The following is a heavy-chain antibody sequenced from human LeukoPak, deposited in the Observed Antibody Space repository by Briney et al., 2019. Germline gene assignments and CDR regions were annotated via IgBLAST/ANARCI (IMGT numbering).Heavy chain of an antibody. CDR1: GYTFTSYG. CDR3: ARDQGILWFGELGY. CDR2: ISAYNGST. D-gene: IGHD3-10*01. Sequence: HGASVKVSCKASGYTFTSYGISWVRQAPGQGLEWMGWISAYNGSTNYAQKLQGRVTMTTDTSTSTAYMELRSLRSDDTAVYYCARDQGILWFGELGYWGQGTLVTVSS. V-gene: IGHV1-18*01. J-gene: IGHJ4*02.